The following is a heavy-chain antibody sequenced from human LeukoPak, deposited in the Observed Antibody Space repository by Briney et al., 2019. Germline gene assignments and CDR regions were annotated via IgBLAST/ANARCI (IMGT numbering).Heavy chain of an antibody. D-gene: IGHD3-22*01. CDR1: GGSISSGGYS. V-gene: IGHV4-30-2*01. CDR2: IYHSGST. J-gene: IGHJ2*01. CDR3: ARNYYYDSSPPWYFDL. Sequence: SQTLSLTCAVSGGSISSGGYSWSRIRQPPGKGLEWIGYIYHSGSTYYNPSLKSRVTISVDRSKNQFSLKLSSVTAADTAVYYCARNYYYDSSPPWYFDLWGRGTLVTVSS.